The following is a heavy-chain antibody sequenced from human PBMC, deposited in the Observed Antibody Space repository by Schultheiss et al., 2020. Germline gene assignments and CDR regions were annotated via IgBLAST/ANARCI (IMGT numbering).Heavy chain of an antibody. CDR2: IYYSGST. Sequence: SETLSLTCTVSGGSISSYYWSWIRQPPGKGLEWIGYIYYSGSTNYNPSLKSRVTISVDTSKNQFSLKLSSVTAADTAVYYCARDLEGKRGSGYWGQGTLVTVSS. D-gene: IGHD3-10*01. CDR3: ARDLEGKRGSGY. J-gene: IGHJ4*02. V-gene: IGHV4-59*01. CDR1: GGSISSYY.